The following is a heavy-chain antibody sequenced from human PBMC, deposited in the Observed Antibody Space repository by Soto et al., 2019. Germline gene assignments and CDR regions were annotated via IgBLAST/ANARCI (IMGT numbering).Heavy chain of an antibody. D-gene: IGHD2-2*02. J-gene: IGHJ3*02. V-gene: IGHV3-48*01. CDR3: ARELGYCSSITCYRENI. CDR1: EFIFSSSS. Sequence: EVQLVESGGGLVQPGGSLRLSCAASEFIFSSSSMNWVRQAPGKGLEWVSYISSDSRTIYYADSVKGRFTISRVNDKNSLYLQMNSLRAEDTAVYYCARELGYCSSITCYRENIWGQGTMVTVSS. CDR2: ISSDSRTI.